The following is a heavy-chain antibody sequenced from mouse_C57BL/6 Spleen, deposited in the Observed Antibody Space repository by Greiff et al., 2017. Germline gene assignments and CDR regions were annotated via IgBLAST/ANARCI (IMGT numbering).Heavy chain of an antibody. CDR3: ARNPLLRGYFDV. CDR1: GYAFSSYW. CDR2: IYPGDGDT. J-gene: IGHJ1*03. Sequence: QVQLQQSGPELVKPGASVKISCKASGYAFSSYWMNWVKQRPGKGLEWIGRIYPGDGDTNYNGKFKGKATLTADKSSSTAYMQLSSLTSEDSAVYYCARNPLLRGYFDVWGTGTTVTVSS. V-gene: IGHV1-82*01. D-gene: IGHD1-2*01.